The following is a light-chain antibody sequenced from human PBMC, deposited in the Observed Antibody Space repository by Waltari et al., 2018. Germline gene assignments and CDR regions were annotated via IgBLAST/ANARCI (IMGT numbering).Light chain of an antibody. CDR2: EVS. CDR3: SSCSSSTNLCV. CDR1: SSDGGSYKY. V-gene: IGLV2-14*01. Sequence: QSALTQPASVSGSPGQSITIPCTGTSSDGGSYKYVSWYQQHPGKAPKLMIYEVSNRPSGVSNRFSGSKSGNTASLTISGLQAEDEADYYCSSCSSSTNLCVFGTGTKVTVL. J-gene: IGLJ1*01.